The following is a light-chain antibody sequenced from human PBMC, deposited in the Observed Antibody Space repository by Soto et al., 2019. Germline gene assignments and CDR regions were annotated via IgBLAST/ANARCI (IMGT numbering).Light chain of an antibody. V-gene: IGKV3D-15*01. J-gene: IGKJ4*01. CDR2: GAS. CDR1: ESVSNN. CDR3: QQLRMYPST. Sequence: EIVMTQSPATLSVSPGERATLSCRASESVSNNYLAWYQQKPGQAPRLLIYGASNRATGIPDRFSGSGSGTDFALTITSLQAEDFATYYCQQLRMYPSTFGGGTKVVIK.